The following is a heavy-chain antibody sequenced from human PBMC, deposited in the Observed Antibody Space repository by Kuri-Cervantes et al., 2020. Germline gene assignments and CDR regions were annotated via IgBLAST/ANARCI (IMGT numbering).Heavy chain of an antibody. V-gene: IGHV1-24*01. CDR1: GYTLTELS. J-gene: IGHJ4*02. Sequence: ASVKVSCKVSGYTLTELSMHWVRQAPGKGLEWMGGFDPEDGETIYAQKFQGRVTMTEDTSTDTAYMELSSLRSDDTAVYYCARVQSRLWFRRGYFDYWGQGTLVTVSS. CDR2: FDPEDGET. CDR3: ARVQSRLWFRRGYFDY. D-gene: IGHD3-10*01.